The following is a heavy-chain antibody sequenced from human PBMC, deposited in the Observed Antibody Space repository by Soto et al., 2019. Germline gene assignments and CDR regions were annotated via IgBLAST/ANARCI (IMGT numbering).Heavy chain of an antibody. CDR1: GFTFSSYA. J-gene: IGHJ2*01. CDR3: AKAGSSGCRWYFDL. Sequence: EVQLLESGGGLVQPGGSLRLSCAASGFTFSSYAMSWVRQAPGKGLEWVSAISGSGGSTYYADSVKGRFTISRDNSKNNLYLQMNSRRAEDTAVYYCAKAGSSGCRWYFDLWGRGTLVTVCS. CDR2: ISGSGGST. D-gene: IGHD6-19*01. V-gene: IGHV3-23*01.